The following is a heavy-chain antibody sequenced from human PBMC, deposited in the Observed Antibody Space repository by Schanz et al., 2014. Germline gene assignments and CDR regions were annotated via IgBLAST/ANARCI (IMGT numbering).Heavy chain of an antibody. D-gene: IGHD6-13*01. CDR1: GFTFSIHY. V-gene: IGHV3-7*01. Sequence: EVQLVESGGGLVQPGGSLRLSCAASGFTFSIHYMSWVRQAPGKGLEWVAKIKPDGSEKLYVDSVRGRFAVSRDNVKNSLSLQMNSLRAEDTAVYYCARGYSNIWSPMAYWGQGTLVAVSS. CDR3: ARGYSNIWSPMAY. J-gene: IGHJ4*02. CDR2: IKPDGSEK.